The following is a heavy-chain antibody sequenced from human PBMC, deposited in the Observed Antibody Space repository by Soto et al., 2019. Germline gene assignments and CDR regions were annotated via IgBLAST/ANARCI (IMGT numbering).Heavy chain of an antibody. CDR1: GFTFSSYG. CDR2: ISYDGSNK. J-gene: IGHJ4*02. V-gene: IGHV3-30*18. D-gene: IGHD6-6*01. CDR3: AKDLPQYSSYTRPFDY. Sequence: QVQLVESGGGVVQPGRSLRLSCAASGFTFSSYGMHWVRQAPGKGLEWVAVISYDGSNKYYADSVKGRFIISRDNSKNTLYLQMNSLRAEDTAVYYCAKDLPQYSSYTRPFDYWGQGTLVTVSS.